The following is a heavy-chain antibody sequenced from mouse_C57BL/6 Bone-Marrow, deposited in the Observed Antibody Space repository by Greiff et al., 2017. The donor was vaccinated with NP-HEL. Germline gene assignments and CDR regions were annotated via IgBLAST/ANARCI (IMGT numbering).Heavy chain of an antibody. D-gene: IGHD1-1*01. CDR2: IDPSDSYT. J-gene: IGHJ4*01. CDR3: ARDRLYGSYYAMDY. CDR1: GYTFTSYW. Sequence: QVQLQQPGAELVRPGTSVKLSCKASGYTFTSYWMHWVKQRPGQGLEWIGVIDPSDSYTNYNQQFKGKATLTVDTSSSTAYMQLSSLTSEYSAVYYCARDRLYGSYYAMDYWGQGTSVTVSS. V-gene: IGHV1-59*01.